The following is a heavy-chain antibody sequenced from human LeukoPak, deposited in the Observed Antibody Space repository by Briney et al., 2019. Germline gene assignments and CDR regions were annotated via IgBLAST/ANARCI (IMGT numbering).Heavy chain of an antibody. Sequence: ASVKVSCKASGGTFSSYAIGWVRQAPGQGLEWMGGIIPIFGTANYAQKFQGRVTITADESTSTAYMELSSLRSEDTAVYYCATYGSGSYYFDYWGQGTLVTVSS. CDR2: IIPIFGTA. V-gene: IGHV1-69*13. CDR1: GGTFSSYA. CDR3: ATYGSGSYYFDY. D-gene: IGHD3-10*01. J-gene: IGHJ4*02.